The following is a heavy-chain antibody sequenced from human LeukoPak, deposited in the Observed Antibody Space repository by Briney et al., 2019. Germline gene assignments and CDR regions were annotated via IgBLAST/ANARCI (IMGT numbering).Heavy chain of an antibody. CDR3: ARVVPAANNWLDP. Sequence: ASVKVSCKASGYTFTGYYMHWVRQAPGQGLEWMGWINPNSGGTNYAQKFQGRVTMTRDTSISTAYMELSGLRSDDTAVYYCARVVPAANNWLDPWGQGTLVTVSS. CDR1: GYTFTGYY. D-gene: IGHD2-2*01. V-gene: IGHV1-2*02. CDR2: INPNSGGT. J-gene: IGHJ5*02.